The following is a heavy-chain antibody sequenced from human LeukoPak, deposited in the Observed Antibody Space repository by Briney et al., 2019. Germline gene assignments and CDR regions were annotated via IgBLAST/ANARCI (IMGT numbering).Heavy chain of an antibody. V-gene: IGHV4-30-4*01. CDR2: ISYSGST. CDR1: GGSISSGDCY. Sequence: SETLSLTCIVSGGSISSGDCYWSWIRQPPGKGLEWIGYISYSGSTYYNPSLKSRVAISVDTSKNQFSLKLSSVTAADTAVYYCARVYDSSAYYGYYFDYWGQGTLVTVSS. D-gene: IGHD3-22*01. J-gene: IGHJ4*02. CDR3: ARVYDSSAYYGYYFDY.